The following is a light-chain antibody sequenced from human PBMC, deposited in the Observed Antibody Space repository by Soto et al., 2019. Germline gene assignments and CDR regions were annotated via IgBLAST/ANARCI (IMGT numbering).Light chain of an antibody. CDR3: QQRSNWPLT. CDR2: DLS. CDR1: QSVSSY. J-gene: IGKJ4*01. Sequence: EIVLTQSPATLSLSPGERATLSCRASQSVSSYLAWYQQKPGQAPRLLIYDLSNRATGIPARFSGSGSGTDFTLTISRLEPEDFAVYYCQQRSNWPLTFVGGTKVEI. V-gene: IGKV3-11*01.